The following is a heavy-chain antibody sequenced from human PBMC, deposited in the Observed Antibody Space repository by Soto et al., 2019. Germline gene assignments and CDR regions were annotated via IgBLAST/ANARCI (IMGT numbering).Heavy chain of an antibody. CDR3: ARGSNLGIAVAGLAY. Sequence: GASVKVSCKASGYTFTSYGISWVRQAPGQGLEWMGWISAYNGNTNYAQKLQGRVTMTTDTSTSTAYMELRSLRSDDTAVYYCARGSNLGIAVAGLAYWGQGTLVTVSS. D-gene: IGHD6-19*01. CDR2: ISAYNGNT. J-gene: IGHJ4*02. CDR1: GYTFTSYG. V-gene: IGHV1-18*01.